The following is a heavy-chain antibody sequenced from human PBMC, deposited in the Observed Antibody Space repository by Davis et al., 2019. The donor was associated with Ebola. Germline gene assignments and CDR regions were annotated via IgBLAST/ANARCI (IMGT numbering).Heavy chain of an antibody. CDR2: FYSTGRT. CDR3: ARLITACSGVNCYSDFAY. V-gene: IGHV4-39*01. D-gene: IGHD2-15*01. Sequence: MPSETLSLTCTISGDSIGSSTFYWGWIRQPPGKGLEWIGTFYSTGRTYYNPSLRSRVAISADTSKNQFSLKLTSVTTADTAVYYCARLITACSGVNCYSDFAYWGQGTLATVSS. J-gene: IGHJ4*02. CDR1: GDSIGSSTFY.